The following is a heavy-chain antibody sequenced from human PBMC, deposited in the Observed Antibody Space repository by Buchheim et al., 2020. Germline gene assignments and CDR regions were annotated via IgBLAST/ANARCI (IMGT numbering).Heavy chain of an antibody. CDR2: IGHDGTFQ. Sequence: QVQLVESGGGVVQPGRSLRLSCVASGYTFSNYAVHWVRQAPGKGLEWVAVIGHDGTFQYFADSVRGRFTISRDNSKSTLYLEMNGLGPDDTAVYYCARRDPTNSRYGMDVWGQG. D-gene: IGHD2-8*01. CDR1: GYTFSNYA. CDR3: ARRDPTNSRYGMDV. J-gene: IGHJ6*02. V-gene: IGHV3-30-3*01.